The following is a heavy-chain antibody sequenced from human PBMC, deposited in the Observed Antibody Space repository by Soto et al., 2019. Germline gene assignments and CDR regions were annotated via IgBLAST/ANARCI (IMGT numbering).Heavy chain of an antibody. CDR2: TSYDGSDK. J-gene: IGHJ1*01. V-gene: IGHV3-30*19. Sequence: ESGGGVVQPGTSLRVSCVGSGFTFRSYVIHWVRQAPGKGLEWVALTSYDGSDKYYGDSVRGRSTISRDNSRNTVDLQMDSLRLEDTALYYCARWGTTGGLDVWGQGTLVSVSS. CDR1: GFTFRSYV. CDR3: ARWGTTGGLDV. D-gene: IGHD3-16*01.